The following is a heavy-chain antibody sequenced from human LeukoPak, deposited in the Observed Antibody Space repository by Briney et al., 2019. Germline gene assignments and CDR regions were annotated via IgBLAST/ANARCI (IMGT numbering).Heavy chain of an antibody. CDR1: GYTFTGYY. D-gene: IGHD1-26*01. Sequence: ASVKVSCKASGYTFTGYYMQWVRQAPGQGLEWMGWINPNSGGTNYAQKFQGRVTMTRDTSISTAYMELSRLRSDDTAVYYCARLPGRPRWELRGGTTWAVDYWGQGTLVTVSS. J-gene: IGHJ4*02. CDR3: ARLPGRPRWELRGGTTWAVDY. CDR2: INPNSGGT. V-gene: IGHV1-2*02.